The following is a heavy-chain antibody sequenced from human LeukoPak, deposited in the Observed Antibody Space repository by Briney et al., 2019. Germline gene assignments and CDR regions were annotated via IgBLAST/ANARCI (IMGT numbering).Heavy chain of an antibody. CDR3: ARSRAFNSGAFDP. Sequence: SETLSLTCTVSGASVSSASYWTWIRQPPGKGVEWIAHIYNGVNTNYNPSLKSRVTISVDASKNQFSLRLNSVTAADTAVYYCARSRAFNSGAFDPWGQGSLVTVSS. J-gene: IGHJ5*02. D-gene: IGHD1-26*01. CDR2: IYNGVNT. V-gene: IGHV4-61*01. CDR1: GASVSSASY.